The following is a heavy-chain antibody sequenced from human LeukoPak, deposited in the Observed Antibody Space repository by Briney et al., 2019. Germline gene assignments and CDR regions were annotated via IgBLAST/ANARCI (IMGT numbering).Heavy chain of an antibody. CDR3: AREQRSEIGYQGDLRFSWFDP. J-gene: IGHJ5*02. CDR1: GYTFTSYG. CDR2: ISAYNGNT. V-gene: IGHV1-18*01. Sequence: ASVKVSCKASGYTFTSYGISWVRQAPGQGPEWMGWISAYNGNTNYAQKLQGRVTMTTDTSTSTAYMELRSLRSDDTAVYYCAREQRSEIGYQGDLRFSWFDPWGQGTLVTVSS. D-gene: IGHD3-16*01.